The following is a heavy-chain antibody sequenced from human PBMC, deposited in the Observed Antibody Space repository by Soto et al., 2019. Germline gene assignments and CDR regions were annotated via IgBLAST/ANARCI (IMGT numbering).Heavy chain of an antibody. CDR1: GYTFSIYG. D-gene: IGHD3-10*01. V-gene: IGHV1-18*01. Sequence: QVQLVQSGAEVKKPGASVKVSCKASGYTFSIYGINWVRQAPGQGLEWMGWTRPNNGNTKYAQNLQGRVTMTTDTSTSTAYMELRSLRPDDKAVYYCVRDLDGSGSYYTDYWGQGTLVTVSS. J-gene: IGHJ4*02. CDR2: TRPNNGNT. CDR3: VRDLDGSGSYYTDY.